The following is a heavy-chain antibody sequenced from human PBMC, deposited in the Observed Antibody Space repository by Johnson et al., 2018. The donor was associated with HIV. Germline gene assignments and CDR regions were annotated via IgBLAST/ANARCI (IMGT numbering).Heavy chain of an antibody. CDR1: GFTFDDYG. D-gene: IGHD3-22*01. CDR3: ARGRPSGSHDAFDI. CDR2: INWNGGSR. V-gene: IGHV3-20*04. J-gene: IGHJ3*02. Sequence: VHLVESGGGVVRPGGSLRLSCAASGFTFDDYGMSWVRQAPGKGLEWVSGINWNGGSRGYAYSVKGRFTISRDNAKNSLYLQMNSLRAEDTAVYYCARGRPSGSHDAFDIWGQGTMVTVSS.